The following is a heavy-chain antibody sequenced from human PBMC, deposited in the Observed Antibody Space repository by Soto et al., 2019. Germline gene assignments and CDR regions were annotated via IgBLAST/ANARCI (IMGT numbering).Heavy chain of an antibody. V-gene: IGHV4-39*01. Sequence: LSLTCTVSGGSISSSSYYWGWIRQPPGKGLEWIGSIYYSGSTYYNPSLKSRVTISVDTSKNQFSLKLSSVTAADTAVYFCARSPLVEAILHWGQGTLVTVSS. CDR2: IYYSGST. CDR3: ARSPLVEAILH. D-gene: IGHD1-26*01. CDR1: GGSISSSSYY. J-gene: IGHJ4*02.